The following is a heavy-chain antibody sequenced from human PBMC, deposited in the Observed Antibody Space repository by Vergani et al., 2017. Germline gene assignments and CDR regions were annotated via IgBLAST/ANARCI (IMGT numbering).Heavy chain of an antibody. J-gene: IGHJ4*02. CDR1: GYIFTSYW. CDR3: ARTRSMGRYDSSGYYYHY. Sequence: EVQLVQSGAEVKKPGESLTIFCKGSGYIFTSYWIGWVRQMPGKGLEGMGIIYPGDSDTRYSPSFQDQVTISADKSISTAYLQWSSLKASDTAMYYCARTRSMGRYDSSGYYYHYWGQGTLVTVSS. CDR2: IYPGDSDT. V-gene: IGHV5-51*01. D-gene: IGHD3-22*01.